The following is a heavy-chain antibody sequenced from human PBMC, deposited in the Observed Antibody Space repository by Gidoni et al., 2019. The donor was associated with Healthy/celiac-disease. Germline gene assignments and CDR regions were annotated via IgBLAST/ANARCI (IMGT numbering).Heavy chain of an antibody. Sequence: EVQLLESGGGLVQPGGSLRLSCAASGFPFSSYAMSWVRQAPGKGLEWVSAISGSGGSTYYADSVKGRFTISRDNSKNTLYLQMNSLRAEDTAVYYCAKKRGDYYEVEDYWGQGTLVTVSS. CDR1: GFPFSSYA. CDR3: AKKRGDYYEVEDY. CDR2: ISGSGGST. V-gene: IGHV3-23*01. J-gene: IGHJ4*02. D-gene: IGHD3-22*01.